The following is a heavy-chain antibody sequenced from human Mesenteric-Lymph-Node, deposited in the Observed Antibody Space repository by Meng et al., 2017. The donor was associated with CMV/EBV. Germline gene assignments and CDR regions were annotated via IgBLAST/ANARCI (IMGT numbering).Heavy chain of an antibody. CDR2: ISISGSTK. D-gene: IGHD6-13*01. V-gene: IGHV3-23*01. CDR3: AKARYSSSWSSLYFDY. Sequence: GESLKISCAASGFTFTTYAMTWVRQAPGKGLEWVSGISISGSTKYHADSVKGRFTISRDNSKNTLYLQMTSLRAEDTAVYYCAKARYSSSWSSLYFDYWGQGTLVTVSS. CDR1: GFTFTTYA. J-gene: IGHJ4*02.